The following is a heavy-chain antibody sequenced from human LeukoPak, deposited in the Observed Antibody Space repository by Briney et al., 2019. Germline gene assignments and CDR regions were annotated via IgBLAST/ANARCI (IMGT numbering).Heavy chain of an antibody. CDR2: INPSGGST. D-gene: IGHD3-22*01. CDR3: AREQAYDSSGYYYENYFDY. CDR1: GYTFSRYG. J-gene: IGHJ4*02. V-gene: IGHV1-46*01. Sequence: ASVKVSCKTSGYTFSRYGFSWVRQAPGQGLEWMGIINPSGGSTSYAQKFQGRVTMTRDTSTSTVYMELSSLRSEDTAVYYCAREQAYDSSGYYYENYFDYWGQGTLVTVSS.